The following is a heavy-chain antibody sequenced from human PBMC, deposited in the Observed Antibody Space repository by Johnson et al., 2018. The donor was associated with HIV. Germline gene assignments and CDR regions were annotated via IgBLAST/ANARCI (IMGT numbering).Heavy chain of an antibody. CDR3: AKDKFMFLDNPVDAFDV. Sequence: VQLVESGGGLIQPGGSLRLSCAASGFTVSSNYMSWVRQAPGKGLEWVSGISWNSGSIGYADSVKGRFTISRDNAKNSLYLHMNSLRPDDTGVYYCAKDKFMFLDNPVDAFDVWGQGTMVTFSS. J-gene: IGHJ3*01. CDR1: GFTVSSNY. D-gene: IGHD3/OR15-3a*01. V-gene: IGHV3-9*01. CDR2: ISWNSGSI.